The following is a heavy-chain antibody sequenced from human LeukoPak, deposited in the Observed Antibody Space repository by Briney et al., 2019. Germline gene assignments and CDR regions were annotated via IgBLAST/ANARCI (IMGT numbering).Heavy chain of an antibody. J-gene: IGHJ3*02. Sequence: AASVKVSCKASGFTFTSSAMQWVRQARGQRLEWIGWIVVGSGNTNYAQKFQERVTITRDVSTSTAYMELSSLRSEDTAVYYCAAETKLSYYDSSGYARGAFDIWGQGTMVTVSS. CDR2: IVVGSGNT. D-gene: IGHD3-22*01. CDR3: AAETKLSYYDSSGYARGAFDI. CDR1: GFTFTSSA. V-gene: IGHV1-58*02.